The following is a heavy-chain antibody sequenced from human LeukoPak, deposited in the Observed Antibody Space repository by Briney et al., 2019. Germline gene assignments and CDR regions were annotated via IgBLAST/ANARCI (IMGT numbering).Heavy chain of an antibody. D-gene: IGHD6-13*01. J-gene: IGHJ5*02. CDR2: IYTSGST. V-gene: IGHV4-4*07. CDR1: GGSISSYY. CDR3: ARDTPSSSWYIPYWFDP. Sequence: PSETLSLTCTVSGGSISSYYWSWIRQPAGKGLEWIGRIYTSGSTNYNPSLKSRVTMSVDTSKNQFSLKLSSVTAADTAVYYCARDTPSSSWYIPYWFDPWGRGTLVTVSS.